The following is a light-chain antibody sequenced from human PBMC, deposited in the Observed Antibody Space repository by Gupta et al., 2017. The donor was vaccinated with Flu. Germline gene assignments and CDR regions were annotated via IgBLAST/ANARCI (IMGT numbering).Light chain of an antibody. CDR2: EAS. J-gene: IGLJ3*02. CDR3: SSYSTTSTPWV. V-gene: IGLV2-14*01. CDR1: SSDVGGDKY. Sequence: QSALTQPASVSGSPGQSITISCTGTSSDVGGDKYVSWYQQHPDKAPRLLIYEASNRPSGVSNRFSGSKSGNTASLTISGLQADDEADYYCSSYSTTSTPWVFGGGTKLTVL.